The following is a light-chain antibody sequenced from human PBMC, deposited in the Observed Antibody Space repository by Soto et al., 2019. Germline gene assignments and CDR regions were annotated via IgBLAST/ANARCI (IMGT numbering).Light chain of an antibody. V-gene: IGKV2-28*01. CDR3: MQALQTPSAT. CDR1: QSLLHSNGYNY. CDR2: LGS. J-gene: IGKJ5*01. Sequence: DIVMTQSPLSLPVTPGEPASISCRSSQSLLHSNGYNYLDWYLQKPGQSPQLLIYLGSNRASGVTARFSGSGSGTDFTLKISRVEAEDVGVYYCMQALQTPSATFGQGTRLEIK.